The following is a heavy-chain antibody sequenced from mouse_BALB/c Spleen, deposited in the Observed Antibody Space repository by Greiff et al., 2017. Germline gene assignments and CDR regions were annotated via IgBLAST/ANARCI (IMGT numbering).Heavy chain of an antibody. V-gene: IGHV5-17*02. CDR1: GFTFSSFG. Sequence: EVQLVESGGGLVQPGGSRKLSCAASGFTFSSFGMHWVRQAPEKGLEWVAYISSGSSTIYYADTVKGRFTISRDNPKNTLFLQMTSLRSEDTAMYYCARRDSYYAFDYWGQGTLVTVSA. CDR3: ARRDSYYAFDY. J-gene: IGHJ3*01. CDR2: ISSGSSTI. D-gene: IGHD2-12*01.